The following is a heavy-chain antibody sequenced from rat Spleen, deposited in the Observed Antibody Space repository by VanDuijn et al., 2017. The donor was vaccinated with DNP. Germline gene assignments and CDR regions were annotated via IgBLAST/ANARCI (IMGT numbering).Heavy chain of an antibody. D-gene: IGHD5-1*01. Sequence: EVQLVETGGDLVPPGRSLKLSCIASGFTFSTYWMFWIRQAPGKGLEWVASINPDGSSTYCQDSVKGRFTISRDNAKSTLYLQMNSLRSEDTATYYCKVGAQYWGQGVMVTVSS. CDR1: GFTFSTYW. V-gene: IGHV5-58*01. CDR2: INPDGSST. J-gene: IGHJ2*01. CDR3: KVGAQY.